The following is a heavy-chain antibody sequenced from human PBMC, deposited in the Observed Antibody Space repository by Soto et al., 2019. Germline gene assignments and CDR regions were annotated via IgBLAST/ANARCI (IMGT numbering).Heavy chain of an antibody. Sequence: QVQLVQSGAEVKKPGASVKVSCKASGYTFTSYGISWVRQAPGQGLEWMGWISAYNGNTNYAQKLQGRVTMTTDTSTSTAYMELRSLGSDDTAVYYCARAWISLYYDIDWFDPWGQGTLVTVSS. D-gene: IGHD3-9*01. CDR2: ISAYNGNT. J-gene: IGHJ5*02. CDR1: GYTFTSYG. CDR3: ARAWISLYYDIDWFDP. V-gene: IGHV1-18*01.